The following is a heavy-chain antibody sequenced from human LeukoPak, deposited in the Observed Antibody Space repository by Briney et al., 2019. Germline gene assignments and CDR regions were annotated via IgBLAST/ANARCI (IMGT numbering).Heavy chain of an antibody. D-gene: IGHD3-22*01. CDR1: GGSISSSSYY. V-gene: IGHV4-39*07. Sequence: PSETLSLTCTVSGGSISSSSYYWGWIRQPPGKGLEWIGSIYYSGSTYYNPSLKSRVTISVDTSKNQFSLKLSSVTAADTAIYYCASMSGYYSKFDYWGQGTQVTVSS. CDR2: IYYSGST. CDR3: ASMSGYYSKFDY. J-gene: IGHJ4*02.